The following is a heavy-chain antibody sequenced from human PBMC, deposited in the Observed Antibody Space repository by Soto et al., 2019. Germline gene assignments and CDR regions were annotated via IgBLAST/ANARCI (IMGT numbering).Heavy chain of an antibody. CDR2: IYPGDSDT. CDR1: GYSFTIYW. J-gene: IGHJ6*02. CDR3: ARQGEYFSYYYCYGMDV. D-gene: IGHD3-10*01. V-gene: IGHV5-51*01. Sequence: GESLKISCKGSGYSFTIYWIGWVRQMPGKGLEWMGIIYPGDSDTRYSPSFQGQVTISADKSISTAYLQWSSLKASDTAMYYCARQGEYFSYYYCYGMDVWGQGTTVTVSS.